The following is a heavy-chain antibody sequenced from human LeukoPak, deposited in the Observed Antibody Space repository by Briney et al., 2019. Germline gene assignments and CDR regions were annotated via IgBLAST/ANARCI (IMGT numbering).Heavy chain of an antibody. CDR2: ISYDGTIK. Sequence: GGSLRLSCAASGFTFSTYAMHWVRQAPGKGLEWVALISYDGTIKLYADSVRGRFTISRDNSKNTLFLQMNSLRAEDTAFYYCARGDPHDYWGQGTLVTVSS. CDR1: GFTFSTYA. J-gene: IGHJ4*02. CDR3: ARGDPHDY. V-gene: IGHV3-30-3*01.